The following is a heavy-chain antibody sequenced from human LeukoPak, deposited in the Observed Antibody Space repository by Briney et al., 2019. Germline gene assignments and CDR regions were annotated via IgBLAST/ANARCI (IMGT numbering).Heavy chain of an antibody. CDR2: IYHSGST. J-gene: IGHJ5*02. V-gene: IGHV4-38-2*01. Sequence: ETSETLSLTCAVSGYSISSGYHWGWIRQPPGKGLEWIGSIYHSGSTYYNPSLKSRVTISVDTSKNQFSLKLSSVTAADTAVYYCARSMEVAAADDNWFDPWGQGTLVTVSS. D-gene: IGHD6-13*01. CDR1: GYSISSGYH. CDR3: ARSMEVAAADDNWFDP.